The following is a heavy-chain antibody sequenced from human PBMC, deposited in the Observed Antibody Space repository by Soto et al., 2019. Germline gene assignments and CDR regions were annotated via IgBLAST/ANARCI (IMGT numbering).Heavy chain of an antibody. CDR1: GYTFTTHG. J-gene: IGHJ5*02. CDR3: ARDLGYCRSGTCYREWFDP. V-gene: IGHV1-18*01. Sequence: QVQLVQSGAEVKKPGASVKVSCKASGYTFTTHGISWVRQVPGQGLEWMGWVRGDNGHTNYAQSRQGTVTMTTDTSTNTAYMELRSLRSDDTAVYYCARDLGYCRSGTCYREWFDPWGQGTLVTVSS. D-gene: IGHD2-15*01. CDR2: VRGDNGHT.